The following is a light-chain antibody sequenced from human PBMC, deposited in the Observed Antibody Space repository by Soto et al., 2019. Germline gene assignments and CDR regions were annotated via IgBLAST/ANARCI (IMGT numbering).Light chain of an antibody. Sequence: IQMTQSPSSLSASVGDRVTISCRTSQGIRNDLGWYQQKPGKAPKLLIYAASSLQSGVPSRFSGSGYGTDFTLTISSLQPEDFATYYCLQDYNYFGFGQGTRLEIK. CDR1: QGIRND. CDR2: AAS. V-gene: IGKV1-6*01. CDR3: LQDYNYFG. J-gene: IGKJ5*01.